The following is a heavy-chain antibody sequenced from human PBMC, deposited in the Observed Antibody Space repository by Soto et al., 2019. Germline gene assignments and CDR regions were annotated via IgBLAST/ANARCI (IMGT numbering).Heavy chain of an antibody. V-gene: IGHV1-8*01. D-gene: IGHD3-10*01. Sequence: ASVKVSCKASGYTFTSYDINWVRQATGQGLEWMGWMNPNSGNTGYAQKFQGRVTITMDTSKNKSYLGLSSVTAADTGVYYCARAGSRIAPKNYFDPWGQGTLVTVSS. J-gene: IGHJ5*02. CDR3: ARAGSRIAPKNYFDP. CDR2: MNPNSGNT. CDR1: GYTFTSYD.